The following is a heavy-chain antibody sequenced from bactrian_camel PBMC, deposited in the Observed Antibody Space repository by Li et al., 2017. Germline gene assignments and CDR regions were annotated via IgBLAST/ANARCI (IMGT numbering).Heavy chain of an antibody. D-gene: IGHD2*01. CDR1: VFSFSTYC. CDR2: IYTAGGAT. V-gene: IGHV3S40*01. J-gene: IGHJ6*01. CDR3: AAEPVRSPHTCYAGGSFGA. Sequence: VQLVESGGGSVQAGGSLALSCAADVFSFSTYCVAWFRQAPGKEREGVAAIYTAGGATDIAASVKGRFTISQDIMKKTVYLQMNSLKPEDTAKYTCAAEPVRSPHTCYAGGSFGAWGQGTQVTVS.